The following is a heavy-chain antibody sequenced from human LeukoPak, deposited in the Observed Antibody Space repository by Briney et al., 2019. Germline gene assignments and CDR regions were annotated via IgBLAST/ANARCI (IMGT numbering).Heavy chain of an antibody. CDR2: INWNGGST. V-gene: IGHV3-20*01. CDR3: QWYYYMDV. D-gene: IGHD3-9*01. CDR1: GFILSSYA. J-gene: IGHJ6*03. Sequence: GGSLRLSCAASGFILSSYAMSWVRQAPGKGLEWVSGINWNGGSTGYADSVKGRFTISRDNAKNSLYLQMNSLRAEDTVFLVTQWYYYMDVWGQGTMVTVSS.